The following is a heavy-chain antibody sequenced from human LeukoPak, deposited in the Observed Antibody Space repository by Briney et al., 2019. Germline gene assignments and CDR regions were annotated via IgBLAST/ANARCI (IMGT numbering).Heavy chain of an antibody. CDR1: GFTFSSYA. J-gene: IGHJ4*02. D-gene: IGHD3-9*01. CDR2: ISGSGGST. CDR3: AKTRYFDWYRALFDY. V-gene: IGHV3-23*01. Sequence: QTGGSLRLSCAASGFTFSSYAMSWVRQAPGKGLEWVSAISGSGGSTYYADSVKGRFTISRDNSKNTLYLQMNSLRAEDTAVYYCAKTRYFDWYRALFDYWGQGTLVTVSS.